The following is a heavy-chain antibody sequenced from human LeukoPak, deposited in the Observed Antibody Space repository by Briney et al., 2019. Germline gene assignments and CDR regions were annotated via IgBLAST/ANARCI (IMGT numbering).Heavy chain of an antibody. V-gene: IGHV4-38-2*01. D-gene: IGHD6-6*01. CDR1: VYSLTSCFY. CDR3: ASLLAGSSFGD. CDR2: ISPTGDT. Sequence: SETLSLTCAVSVYSLTSCFYWGWIRKPPGKGLEWIASISPTGDTYYNPSLKSRVTISVDTSKNHFSLRLTSVAAADTAVYYCASLLAGSSFGDWGQGTLVTVSS. J-gene: IGHJ4*02.